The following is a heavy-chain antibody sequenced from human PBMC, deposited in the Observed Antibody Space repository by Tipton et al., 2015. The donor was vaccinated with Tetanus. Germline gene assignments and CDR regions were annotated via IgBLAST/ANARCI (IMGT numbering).Heavy chain of an antibody. J-gene: IGHJ4*02. CDR2: IYNSGST. D-gene: IGHD1-26*01. V-gene: IGHV4-31*03. Sequence: GLVKPSQTLSLTCTVSGGSISSGGYYWSWIRQHPGKGLEWNGDIYNSGSTYYNPSLKSRVTILVDTTKNQFSLKLKSVTAADTAVYYCARDQPRGARGWHYFDFWGQGSLVTVSS. CDR1: GGSISSGGYY. CDR3: ARDQPRGARGWHYFDF.